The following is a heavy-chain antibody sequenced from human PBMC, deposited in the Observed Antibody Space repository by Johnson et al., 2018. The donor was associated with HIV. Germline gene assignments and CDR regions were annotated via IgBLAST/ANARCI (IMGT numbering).Heavy chain of an antibody. J-gene: IGHJ3*02. V-gene: IGHV3-13*01. Sequence: VQLLESGGGLVQPGGSLRLSCAASGFTFSSYDMHWVRQATGKGLEWVSAIGTAGDTYYPGSVKGRFTISRENAKNSLYIQMNSLRAGDTAVYYCARASNYEYDAFDIWGQGTMVTVSS. CDR3: ARASNYEYDAFDI. CDR2: IGTAGDT. CDR1: GFTFSSYD. D-gene: IGHD1-7*01.